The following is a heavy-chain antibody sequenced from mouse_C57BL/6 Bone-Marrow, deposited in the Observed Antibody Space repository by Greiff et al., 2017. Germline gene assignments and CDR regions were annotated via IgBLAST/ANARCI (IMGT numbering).Heavy chain of an antibody. CDR2: IDPENGDT. Sequence: EVQLQQSGAELVRPGASVKLSCTASGFNIKDDYMHWVKQRPEQGLEWIGWIDPENGDTEYASKFQGKATITADPSSNTAYLQLSSLTSEDTAVYYCTTRSNAPYWGQGTLVTVSA. CDR3: TTRSNAPY. J-gene: IGHJ3*01. CDR1: GFNIKDDY. V-gene: IGHV14-4*01. D-gene: IGHD2-5*01.